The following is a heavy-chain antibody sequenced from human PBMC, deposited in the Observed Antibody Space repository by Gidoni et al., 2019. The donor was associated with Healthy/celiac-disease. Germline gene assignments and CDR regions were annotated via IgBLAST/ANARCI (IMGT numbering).Heavy chain of an antibody. CDR1: GFTFVDYA. CDR3: AKSLGHIAVAASDAFDI. J-gene: IGHJ3*02. CDR2: ISWNSGSI. D-gene: IGHD6-19*01. V-gene: IGHV3-9*01. Sequence: EVQLVESGGGLVQPGRSLRLSCAASGFTFVDYAMHWVRQAPGKGLEWVSGISWNSGSIGYADSVKGRFTISRDNAKNSLYLQMNSLRAEDTALYHCAKSLGHIAVAASDAFDIWGQGTMVTVSS.